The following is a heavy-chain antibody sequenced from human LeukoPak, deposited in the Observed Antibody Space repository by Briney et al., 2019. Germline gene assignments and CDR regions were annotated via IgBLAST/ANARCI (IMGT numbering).Heavy chain of an antibody. CDR3: ARHYGSGSYYNAIDY. V-gene: IGHV3-33*01. Sequence: GRSLRLSCAASGFTFSSYGMHWVRQAPGKGLEWVAVIWYDGSNKYYADSVKGRFTISRDNSKNTLYLQMNSLRAEDTAVYYCARHYGSGSYYNAIDYWGQGTLVTVSS. CDR2: IWYDGSNK. J-gene: IGHJ4*02. CDR1: GFTFSSYG. D-gene: IGHD3-10*01.